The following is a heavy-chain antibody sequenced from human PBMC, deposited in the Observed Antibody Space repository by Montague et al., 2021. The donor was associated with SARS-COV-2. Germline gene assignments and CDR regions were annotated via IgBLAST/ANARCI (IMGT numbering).Heavy chain of an antibody. J-gene: IGHJ4*02. CDR3: ARSHYSVSWCPD. V-gene: IGHV4-34*01. D-gene: IGHD5/OR15-5a*01. Sequence: LRLSCAIYGGSFSGYFWSWIRQSPGKGLEWIGEISYTGHTRYNPSLQSRVSISGDSSENQFSLTLTSVTAADTAVYYCARSHYSVSWCPDWGQGTLVTVSS. CDR1: GGSFSGYF. CDR2: ISYTGHT.